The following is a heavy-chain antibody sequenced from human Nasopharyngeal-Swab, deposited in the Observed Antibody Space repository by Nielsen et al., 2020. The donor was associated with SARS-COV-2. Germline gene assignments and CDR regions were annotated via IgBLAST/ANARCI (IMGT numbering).Heavy chain of an antibody. Sequence: GGSLRLSCAASGFTFSSYWMHWVRQAPGKGLVWVSRINSDGSSTSYADSVKGRFTISRDNAKNTLYLQMNSLRAEDTAVYYCAGEMPPGRELDYWGQGTLVTVSS. D-gene: IGHD1-1*01. CDR1: GFTFSSYW. CDR2: INSDGSST. CDR3: AGEMPPGRELDY. J-gene: IGHJ4*02. V-gene: IGHV3-74*01.